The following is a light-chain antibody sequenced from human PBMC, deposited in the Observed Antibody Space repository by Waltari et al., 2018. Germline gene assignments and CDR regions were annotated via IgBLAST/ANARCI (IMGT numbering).Light chain of an antibody. CDR1: SDIHVGSQN. Sequence: QPVLTQPPSSSASPGESARLTCTLPSDIHVGSQNMYWYLQKPGSPPRYLLYYYSDSDKRQGSGVPSRFSGSKDASANTGILLISGVQSEDEADYYCMIWPSNASVMFGGGTKLTVL. CDR2: YYSDSDK. V-gene: IGLV5-37*01. J-gene: IGLJ3*02. CDR3: MIWPSNASVM.